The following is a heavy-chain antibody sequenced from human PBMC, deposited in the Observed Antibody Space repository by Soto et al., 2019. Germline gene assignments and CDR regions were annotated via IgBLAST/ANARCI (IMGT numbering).Heavy chain of an antibody. J-gene: IGHJ6*02. Sequence: GGSLRLSCVASGFTFSSYGMHWVRQAPGKGLEWVAVIWYDGSNKYYADSVKGRFTTSRDNSKNTLYLQMNSLRADVTAVYYCARETYDILTGPIWGQGTTVTVSS. V-gene: IGHV3-33*01. D-gene: IGHD3-9*01. CDR3: ARETYDILTGPI. CDR2: IWYDGSNK. CDR1: GFTFSSYG.